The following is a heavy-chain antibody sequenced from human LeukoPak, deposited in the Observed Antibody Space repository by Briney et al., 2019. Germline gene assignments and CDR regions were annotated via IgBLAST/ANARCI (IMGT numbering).Heavy chain of an antibody. V-gene: IGHV4-59*03. Sequence: SETLSLTCSVSDGSIRAYYWSWIRQSPGQGLEWIGNIYYRGDINYNPSLKSRVIISIDTSKNQFSLKVTSLTAADTAVYYCATNKDWAEADWGQGTLVIVSS. D-gene: IGHD3/OR15-3a*01. CDR3: ATNKDWAEAD. CDR1: DGSIRAYY. J-gene: IGHJ4*02. CDR2: IYYRGDI.